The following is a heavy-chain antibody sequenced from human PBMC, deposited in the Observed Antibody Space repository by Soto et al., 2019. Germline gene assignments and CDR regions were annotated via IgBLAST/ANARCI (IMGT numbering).Heavy chain of an antibody. CDR2: IYYRGIT. CDR3: ARALGSSPLSF. CDR1: GDSITSNAYY. V-gene: IGHV4-31*01. J-gene: IGHJ4*02. Sequence: PSETLSLTCTVSGDSITSNAYYWSWIRQHPGKGLEWIGYIYYRGITQYNPSLNSLVTMSVDTSKNQFSLKLKSLTAADTAVYYCARALGSSPLSFWGQGTLVTVSS. D-gene: IGHD3-10*01.